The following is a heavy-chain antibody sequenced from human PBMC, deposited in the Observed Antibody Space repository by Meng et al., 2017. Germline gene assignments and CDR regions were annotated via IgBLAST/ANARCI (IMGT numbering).Heavy chain of an antibody. CDR1: GVSISSGGYY. J-gene: IGHJ4*02. CDR3: ASVVRGVINFDY. CDR2: IYYSGST. Sequence: HEHLQESGPGLVKPSQNLSLTCTVSGVSISSGGYYWSLIRQHPGKGLEWIGYIYYSGSTYYNPSLKSRVTISVDTSKNQFSLKLSSVTAADTAVYYCASVVRGVINFDYWGQGTLVTVSS. V-gene: IGHV4-31*03. D-gene: IGHD3-10*02.